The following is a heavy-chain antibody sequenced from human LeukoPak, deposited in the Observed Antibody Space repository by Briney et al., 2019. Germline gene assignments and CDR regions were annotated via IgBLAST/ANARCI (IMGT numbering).Heavy chain of an antibody. J-gene: IGHJ3*02. Sequence: SGTLSLTCAGSGGSISSSNWWSWVRQPPGKGLEWIGEIYHSGSTNYNPSLKSRVTISVDKSKNQFSLKLSSVTAADTAVYYCASSWFGELLGPDAFDIWGQGTMVTVSS. CDR3: ASSWFGELLGPDAFDI. V-gene: IGHV4-4*02. CDR2: IYHSGST. CDR1: GGSISSSNW. D-gene: IGHD3-10*01.